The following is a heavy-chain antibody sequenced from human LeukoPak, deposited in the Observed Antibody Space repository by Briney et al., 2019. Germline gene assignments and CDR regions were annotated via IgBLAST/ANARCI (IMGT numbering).Heavy chain of an antibody. J-gene: IGHJ4*02. Sequence: SQTLSLTCAISGDSVSSNIAAWNWLRQSPSRVLEWLGRTYYRSKWYYDYAVSVKSRITINPDTSKNQFSLQLNSVTPEDTAVYYCARGATTYFDYWGQGTLVTVSP. V-gene: IGHV6-1*01. CDR1: GDSVSSNIAA. CDR3: ARGATTYFDY. CDR2: TYYRSKWYY. D-gene: IGHD5-12*01.